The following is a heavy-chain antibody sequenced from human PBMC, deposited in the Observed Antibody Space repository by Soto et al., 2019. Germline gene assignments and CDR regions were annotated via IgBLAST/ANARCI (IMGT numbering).Heavy chain of an antibody. D-gene: IGHD3-10*01. CDR2: ISGSGGST. V-gene: IGHV3-23*01. CDR1: GFTFSSYA. CDR3: AKDRVGLLWFGELSYFDY. J-gene: IGHJ4*02. Sequence: GGSLRLSCAASGFTFSSYAMSWVRQAPGKGLEWVSAISGSGGSTYYADSVKGRFTISRDNSKNTLYLQMNSLRAEDTAVYYCAKDRVGLLWFGELSYFDYRGQGTLGTVSS.